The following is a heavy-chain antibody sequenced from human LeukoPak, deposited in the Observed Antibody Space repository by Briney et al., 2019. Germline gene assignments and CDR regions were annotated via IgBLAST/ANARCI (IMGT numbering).Heavy chain of an antibody. J-gene: IGHJ4*02. CDR2: INHSGST. CDR3: ARHLFGNGYYPDY. D-gene: IGHD3-22*01. V-gene: IGHV4-34*01. Sequence: GSLRLSCAASGFTFSNYWMHWVRQTPGKGLEWIGEINHSGSTYYNPSLKSRVTISLDPSRNQFSLKLTSVTAADTAVYYCARHLFGNGYYPDYWGQGTLVIVSS. CDR1: GFTFSNYW.